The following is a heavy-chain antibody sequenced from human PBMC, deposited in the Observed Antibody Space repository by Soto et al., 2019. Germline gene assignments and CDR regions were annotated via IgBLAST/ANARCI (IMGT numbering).Heavy chain of an antibody. D-gene: IGHD1-26*01. V-gene: IGHV3-23*01. CDR3: ARRGSGSYYDY. CDR2: ISGRGDST. CDR1: GFTFSTYA. Sequence: GGSLRLSCAASGFTFSTYAMRWVRQAPGKGLEWVSAISGRGDSTYYADSVKGRFTISRDNSKNTLYLQMNSLRAEDTAVYYCARRGSGSYYDYWGQGTLVTVSS. J-gene: IGHJ4*02.